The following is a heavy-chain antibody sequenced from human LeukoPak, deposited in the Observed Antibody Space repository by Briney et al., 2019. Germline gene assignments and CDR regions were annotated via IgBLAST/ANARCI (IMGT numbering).Heavy chain of an antibody. Sequence: SVKVSCKASGGTFSSYAISWVRQAPGQGLEWMGRIIPIFGTANYAQKFQGRVTITTDESTSTAYMELSSLRSEDTAVYYCATGRWLQYRNDYWGQGTLVTVSS. CDR3: ATGRWLQYRNDY. J-gene: IGHJ4*02. CDR1: GGTFSSYA. D-gene: IGHD4-11*01. V-gene: IGHV1-69*05. CDR2: IIPIFGTA.